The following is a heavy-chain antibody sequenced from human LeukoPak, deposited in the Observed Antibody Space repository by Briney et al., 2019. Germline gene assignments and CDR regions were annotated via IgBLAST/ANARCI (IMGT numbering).Heavy chain of an antibody. J-gene: IGHJ5*02. Sequence: GESLKISCKGSGYSFTSYWISWVRQMPGKGLEWRGRIDPGDSYTNYSPSFQGHVTISADKSISTAYLQWSSLKASDTAMYYGARETSWFGLDYNWFDPWGQGTLVTVSS. D-gene: IGHD3-10*01. V-gene: IGHV5-10-1*01. CDR1: GYSFTSYW. CDR2: IDPGDSYT. CDR3: ARETSWFGLDYNWFDP.